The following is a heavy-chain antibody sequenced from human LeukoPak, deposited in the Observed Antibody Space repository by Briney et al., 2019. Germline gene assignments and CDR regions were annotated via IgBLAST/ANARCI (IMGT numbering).Heavy chain of an antibody. J-gene: IGHJ4*02. V-gene: IGHV3-23*01. CDR3: AKAPVTTCSGAYCYPFDD. D-gene: IGHD2-21*01. CDR2: ISVSGNT. CDR1: GFTLSSYA. Sequence: PGGSLRLSCAASGFTLSSYAMSWVRQAPGKGLEWVSAISVSGNTYHADSVKGRFTISRDSSKNTLYLQKNKLRAEDAAVYYCAKAPVTTCSGAYCYPFDDWGQGTLVTVSS.